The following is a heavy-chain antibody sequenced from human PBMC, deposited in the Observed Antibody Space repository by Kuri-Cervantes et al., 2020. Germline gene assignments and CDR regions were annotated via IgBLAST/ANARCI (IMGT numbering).Heavy chain of an antibody. CDR3: ARDGWGRGHERKFDY. V-gene: IGHV3-48*02. CDR2: ISSSSSTI. Sequence: LSLTCAASGFTFSSYSMNWVRQAPGKGLEWVSYISSSSSTIYYADSVKGRFTISRDNAKNSLYLQMNSLRDEDTAVYYCARDGWGRGHERKFDYWGQGTLVTVSS. J-gene: IGHJ4*02. D-gene: IGHD2-8*02. CDR1: GFTFSSYS.